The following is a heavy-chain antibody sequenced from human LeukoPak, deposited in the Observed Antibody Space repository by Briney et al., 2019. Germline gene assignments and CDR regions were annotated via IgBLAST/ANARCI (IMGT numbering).Heavy chain of an antibody. CDR2: ISGSGDGT. CDR3: AKGRSGIVVAGLNY. V-gene: IGHV3-23*01. CDR1: GFTFSSYA. D-gene: IGHD6-19*01. Sequence: GGSLRLSCAASGFTFSSYAMSWVRQAPGKGLERVSGISGSGDGTYYADSVKGRFTISRDNSMNTLYLQMNSLRAEDTAVYYCAKGRSGIVVAGLNYWGQGTLVTVSS. J-gene: IGHJ4*02.